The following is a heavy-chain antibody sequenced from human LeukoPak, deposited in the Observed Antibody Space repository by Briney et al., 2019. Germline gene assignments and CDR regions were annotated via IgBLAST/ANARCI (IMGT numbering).Heavy chain of an antibody. D-gene: IGHD3-22*01. J-gene: IGHJ3*02. Sequence: PGRSLSLSCAASGFTFSSYGMHWVRQAPGKGLEWVAVISYDGSNKYYADSVKGRFTISRDNSKNTLYLQMNSLRAEDTAVYYCAKQSSYDSSGYYYRPRHDAFDIWGQGTMVTVSS. CDR2: ISYDGSNK. CDR1: GFTFSSYG. V-gene: IGHV3-30*18. CDR3: AKQSSYDSSGYYYRPRHDAFDI.